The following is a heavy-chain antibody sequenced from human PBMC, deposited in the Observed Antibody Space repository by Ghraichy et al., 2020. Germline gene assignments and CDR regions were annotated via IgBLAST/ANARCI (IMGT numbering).Heavy chain of an antibody. Sequence: GGSLRLSCAASGFTFSNYVMSWVRQAPGKGLEWVSTIGASGGSTYYADSVKGRFTISRDNSKNPLYLQMDSLRAEDAAVYYCAKAWGYCSGGTCPSYNWFDPWGQGTRVTVSS. J-gene: IGHJ5*02. CDR1: GFTFSNYV. CDR3: AKAWGYCSGGTCPSYNWFDP. D-gene: IGHD2-15*01. CDR2: IGASGGST. V-gene: IGHV3-23*01.